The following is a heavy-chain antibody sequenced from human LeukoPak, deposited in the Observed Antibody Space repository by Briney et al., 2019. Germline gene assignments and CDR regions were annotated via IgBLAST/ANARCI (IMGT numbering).Heavy chain of an antibody. V-gene: IGHV3-7*01. CDR3: ARDASSSWLYYYYGTDV. Sequence: GGSLRLSCAASGFTFSSYWMSWVGQAPGKGLEWVANIKQDGSEKYYVDSVKGRFTISRDNAKNSLYLQMNSLRAEDTAVYYCARDASSSWLYYYYGTDVWGQGTTVTVSS. J-gene: IGHJ6*02. D-gene: IGHD6-13*01. CDR2: IKQDGSEK. CDR1: GFTFSSYW.